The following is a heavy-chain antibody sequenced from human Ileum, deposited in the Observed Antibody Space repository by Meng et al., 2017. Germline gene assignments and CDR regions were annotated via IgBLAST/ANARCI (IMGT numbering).Heavy chain of an antibody. CDR2: IYLAGSP. CDR1: GGSISSSFY. J-gene: IGHJ4*02. V-gene: IGHV4-4*02. CDR3: VRHGGKYFDS. Sequence: QVRLQEGGPGLVEPSGTLSLTCTVSGGSISSSFYWSWVRQSPGKGLEWIGQIYLAGSPNYNPSLESRVTISVDKSKNQFSLRLTSVTAADTAIFYCVRHGGKYFDSWGQGTLVTVSS. D-gene: IGHD2-15*01.